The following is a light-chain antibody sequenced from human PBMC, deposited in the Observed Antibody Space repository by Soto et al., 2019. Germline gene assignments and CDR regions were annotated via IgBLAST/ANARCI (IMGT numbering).Light chain of an antibody. V-gene: IGKV3-20*01. CDR1: QSVSSSY. Sequence: EMVLTQSPGTMSLSPGERATLSCRASQSVSSSYLAWYQQKPGQAPRLLIYGASSRATGIPDRFSGSGSGTDFTLTISRLDPEDFAVYYWQQYGSSITFGQGTRQEIK. CDR3: QQYGSSIT. CDR2: GAS. J-gene: IGKJ5*01.